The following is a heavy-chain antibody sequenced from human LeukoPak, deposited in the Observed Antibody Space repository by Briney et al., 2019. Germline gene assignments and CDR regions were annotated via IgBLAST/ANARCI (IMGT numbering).Heavy chain of an antibody. CDR1: GFTVSNNY. CDR3: VSHYTTVTTFDY. CDR2: ISSGGST. V-gene: IGHV3-66*04. Sequence: GGSLRLSCAASGFTVSNNYMSWVRQAPGEGLEWVSVISSGGSTYYADSVKGRFTISRDYSKNTLYLQMNSQRVEDTAVYYCVSHYTTVTTFDYWGQGTLVTVSS. J-gene: IGHJ4*02. D-gene: IGHD4-17*01.